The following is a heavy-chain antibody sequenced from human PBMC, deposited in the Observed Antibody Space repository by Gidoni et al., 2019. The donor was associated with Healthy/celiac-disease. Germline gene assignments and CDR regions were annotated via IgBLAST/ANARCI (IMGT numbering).Heavy chain of an antibody. V-gene: IGHV3-30-3*01. J-gene: IGHJ4*02. D-gene: IGHD4-17*01. CDR3: ARGFNDYGDYGSGY. Sequence: QVQLVESGGGVVQPGRSLRLSCAASGFTFSSYAMHWVRQAPGKGLEWVAVISYDGSNKYYADSVKGRFTISRDNSKNTLYLQMNSLRAEDTAVYYCARGFNDYGDYGSGYWGQGTLVTVSS. CDR1: GFTFSSYA. CDR2: ISYDGSNK.